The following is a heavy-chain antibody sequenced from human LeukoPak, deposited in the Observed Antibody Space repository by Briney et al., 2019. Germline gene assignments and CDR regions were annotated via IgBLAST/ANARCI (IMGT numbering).Heavy chain of an antibody. CDR1: GYSISSGYY. J-gene: IGHJ6*03. CDR2: IYHSGST. D-gene: IGHD3-3*01. Sequence: SETLSLTCAVSGYSISSGYYWGWIRQPPGKGLEWIGSIYHSGSTYYNPSLKSRVTISVDTSKNQFSLKLSSVIAADTALYYCARLGHHDFWSGYYREYYYYYMDVWGKGTTVTVSS. CDR3: ARLGHHDFWSGYYREYYYYYMDV. V-gene: IGHV4-38-2*01.